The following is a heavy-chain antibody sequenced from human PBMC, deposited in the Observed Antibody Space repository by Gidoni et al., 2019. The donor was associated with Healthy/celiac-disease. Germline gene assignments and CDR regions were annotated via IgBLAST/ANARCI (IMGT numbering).Heavy chain of an antibody. CDR3: AKDYQLLYGDYYYGMDV. D-gene: IGHD2-2*02. Sequence: PISRDNSKNTLYLQMNSLRAEDTAVYYCAKDYQLLYGDYYYGMDVWGQGTTVTVSS. J-gene: IGHJ6*02. V-gene: IGHV3-23*01.